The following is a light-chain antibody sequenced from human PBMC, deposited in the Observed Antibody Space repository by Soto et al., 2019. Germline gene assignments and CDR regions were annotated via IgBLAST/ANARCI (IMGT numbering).Light chain of an antibody. V-gene: IGLV8-61*01. J-gene: IGLJ3*02. CDR3: VLYMGGGVWV. CDR1: SGSVSTSYY. CDR2: NTN. Sequence: QTVVTQEPSFSVSPGRTVTLTCGLSSGSVSTSYYPSWYQQTPGQAPRTLIYNTNKRPSGVPDRFSGSILGNKAALTIAGAQADDECDYYCVLYMGGGVWVFGGGTKLTVL.